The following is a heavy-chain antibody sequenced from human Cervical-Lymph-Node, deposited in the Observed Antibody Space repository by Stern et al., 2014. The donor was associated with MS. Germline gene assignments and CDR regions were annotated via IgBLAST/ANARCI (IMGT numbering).Heavy chain of an antibody. CDR2: LKSDGSST. J-gene: IGHJ4*02. CDR1: GFTFRNYW. Sequence: EVQLVESGGGLVQPGGSLSLSCAASGFTFRNYWMHWVRQPPGKGLVWVSRLKSDGSSTSYADSVKGRFTISRDNAKNTLYLQMNSLRAEDTAVYYCTRAGAYYHEYWGQGTLVTVSS. D-gene: IGHD3-22*01. CDR3: TRAGAYYHEY. V-gene: IGHV3-74*02.